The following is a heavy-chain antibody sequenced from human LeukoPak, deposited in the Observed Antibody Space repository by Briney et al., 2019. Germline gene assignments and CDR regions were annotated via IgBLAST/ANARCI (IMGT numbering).Heavy chain of an antibody. CDR2: MDPSGSQK. Sequence: GGSLRLSCAASGFTLSRSWMNWVRQAPGKGLEWVANMDPSGSQKRYVDSVKGRFTISKDNPGTSLYLEMYSLRAEDTAIYYCAIWTSGNYWGQGTLVTVSS. CDR1: GFTLSRSW. D-gene: IGHD1-1*01. J-gene: IGHJ4*02. CDR3: AIWTSGNY. V-gene: IGHV3-7*01.